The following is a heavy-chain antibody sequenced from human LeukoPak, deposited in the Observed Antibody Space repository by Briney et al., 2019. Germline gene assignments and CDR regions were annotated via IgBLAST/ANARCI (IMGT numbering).Heavy chain of an antibody. J-gene: IGHJ4*02. V-gene: IGHV3-33*01. CDR2: IWFDGSND. CDR1: GFTFSNFG. CDR3: ARGNPPHHPLDY. Sequence: GGSLRLSCAASGFTFSNFGIHWVRQAPGKGLEWVAVIWFDGSNDHFADSVKGRFTISRDNSKNTVYLQMNSLRAEDTAVYYCARGNPPHHPLDYWGQGTLVTVSS.